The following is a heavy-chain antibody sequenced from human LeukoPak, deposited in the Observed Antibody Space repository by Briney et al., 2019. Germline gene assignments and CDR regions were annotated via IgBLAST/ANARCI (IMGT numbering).Heavy chain of an antibody. D-gene: IGHD5-12*01. CDR1: GYTFTSYG. CDR3: ALMAGGYDEGAFDY. CDR2: ISAYNGNT. V-gene: IGHV1-18*01. Sequence: ASVKVSCKASGYTFTSYGISWVRQAPGQGLEWMGWISAYNGNTNYAQKLQGRVTMTTDTSTSTAYMELGSLRSDDTAVYYCALMAGGYDEGAFDYWGQGTLVTVSS. J-gene: IGHJ4*02.